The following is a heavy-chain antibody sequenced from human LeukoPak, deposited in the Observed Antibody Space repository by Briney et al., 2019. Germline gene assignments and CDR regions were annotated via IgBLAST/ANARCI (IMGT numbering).Heavy chain of an antibody. D-gene: IGHD6-6*01. J-gene: IGHJ4*02. V-gene: IGHV3-43*01. CDR3: AKDIAARPYYFDY. Sequence: GGSLRLSCAASGFTFDDYTMHWVRQAPGKGLEWVSLISWDGGSTYYADSVKGRFTISRDNSKNSLYLQMNSLRTEDTALYYCAKDIAARPYYFDYWGQGTLVTVSS. CDR2: ISWDGGST. CDR1: GFTFDDYT.